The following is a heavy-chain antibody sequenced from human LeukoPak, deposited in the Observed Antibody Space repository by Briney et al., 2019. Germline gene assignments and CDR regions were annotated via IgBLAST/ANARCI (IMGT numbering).Heavy chain of an antibody. CDR3: ARDRLIYDFWSGYQPNWFDP. CDR2: IYHSGST. J-gene: IGHJ5*02. V-gene: IGHV4-39*07. D-gene: IGHD3-3*01. Sequence: SETLSLTCTVSGVSISSSNSYWGWIRQPPGKGLEWIGSIYHSGSTYYNPSLKSRVTISVDTSKNQFSLKLSSVTAADTAVYYCARDRLIYDFWSGYQPNWFDPWGQGTLVTVSS. CDR1: GVSISSSNSY.